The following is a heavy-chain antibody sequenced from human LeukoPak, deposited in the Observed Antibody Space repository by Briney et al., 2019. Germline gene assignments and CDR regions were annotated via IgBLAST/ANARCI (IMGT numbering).Heavy chain of an antibody. CDR3: ARQADRGYDRPQDY. CDR1: GFTFRSYS. CDR2: ISDSSSTI. D-gene: IGHD5-12*01. J-gene: IGHJ4*02. Sequence: TGGSLRLSCVTSGFTFRSYSMNWVRQAPGKGLEWVSYISDSSSTIYYRDSVKGRFTISRDNAKNSLYLQMNSLRAEDTTVYYCARQADRGYDRPQDYWGQGTLVTVSS. V-gene: IGHV3-48*04.